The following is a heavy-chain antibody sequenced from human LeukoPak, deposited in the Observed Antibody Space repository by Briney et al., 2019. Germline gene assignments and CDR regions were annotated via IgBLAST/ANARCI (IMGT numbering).Heavy chain of an antibody. CDR1: GFTSSSYS. J-gene: IGHJ4*02. CDR2: ISSSSSYI. Sequence: GGSLRLSCAASGFTSSSYSMNWVRQAPGKGLEWDSSISSSSSYIYYADSVKGRFTISRDNAKNSLYLQMNSLRAEDTAVYYCARDRPGGIFGVVIEPDYWGPGTLVTVSS. V-gene: IGHV3-21*01. D-gene: IGHD3-3*01. CDR3: ARDRPGGIFGVVIEPDY.